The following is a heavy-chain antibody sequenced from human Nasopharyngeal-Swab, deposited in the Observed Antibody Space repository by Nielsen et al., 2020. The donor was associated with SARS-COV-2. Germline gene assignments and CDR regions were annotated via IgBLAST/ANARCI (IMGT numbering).Heavy chain of an antibody. V-gene: IGHV3-48*04. Sequence: GESLKISCAASGFTFSSYIMNWVRQAPGKGLEWVSYISSSSSTIYYADSVKCRFTISRDNAKNSLYLQMNSLRAEDTAVYYCARDTGRSKMKLPDYWGQGTLVTVSS. D-gene: IGHD4-17*01. CDR1: GFTFSSYI. CDR3: ARDTGRSKMKLPDY. CDR2: ISSSSSTI. J-gene: IGHJ4*02.